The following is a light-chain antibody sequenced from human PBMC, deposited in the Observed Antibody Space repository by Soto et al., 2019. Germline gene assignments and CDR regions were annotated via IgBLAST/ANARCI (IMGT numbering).Light chain of an antibody. CDR2: SNN. J-gene: IGLJ2*01. V-gene: IGLV1-44*01. CDR3: AAWDDSLNGVV. CDR1: GSNIGSNT. Sequence: QPVLTQPPSASGTPGQRVTISCSGSGSNIGSNTVNWYQQLPRTAPKLLIYSNNQRPSGVPDRFSGSKSGTSASLAISGLQSEDEADYYCAAWDDSLNGVVFGGGTKVTVL.